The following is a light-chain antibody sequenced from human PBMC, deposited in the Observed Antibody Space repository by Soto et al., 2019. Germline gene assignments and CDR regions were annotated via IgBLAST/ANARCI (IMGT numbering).Light chain of an antibody. CDR3: QQSYSTLYT. CDR2: AAS. J-gene: IGKJ2*01. V-gene: IGKV1-39*01. CDR1: QSISSY. Sequence: DIPMTQSPSSLSASVGDRVTITCRASQSISSYLNWYQQKPGKAPNLLIYAASSLQSGVPSRFSGSGVGTDFTLTISSLQPEDFATYYCQQSYSTLYTFGQGTKLEIK.